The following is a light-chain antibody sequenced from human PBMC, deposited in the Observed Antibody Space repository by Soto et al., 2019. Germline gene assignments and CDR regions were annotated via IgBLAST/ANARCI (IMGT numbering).Light chain of an antibody. CDR3: SSYTSSSTLV. CDR1: SSDVGGYNY. J-gene: IGLJ2*01. CDR2: DVS. V-gene: IGLV2-14*01. Sequence: QSVLTRPASVSGSPGQSITISCTGTSSDVGGYNYDSWYQQHPGKAPKLMIYDVSNRPSGVSNRFSGSKSGNTASLTISGLQAEDEADYYCSSYTSSSTLVFGAGTKLTVL.